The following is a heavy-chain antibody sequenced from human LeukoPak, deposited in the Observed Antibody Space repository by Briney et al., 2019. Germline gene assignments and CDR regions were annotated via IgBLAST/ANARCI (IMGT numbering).Heavy chain of an antibody. CDR1: GYTFTSYY. V-gene: IGHV1-46*01. CDR2: INPSSGST. J-gene: IGHJ4*02. Sequence: ASVKVSCKASGYTFTSYYVHWVRQAPGQGLEWMGIINPSSGSTSYAQKFQGGVTMTRDTSTSTVYMELSSLRSEDTAVYYCARSLGKWELGYWGQGTLVTVSS. D-gene: IGHD1-26*01. CDR3: ARSLGKWELGY.